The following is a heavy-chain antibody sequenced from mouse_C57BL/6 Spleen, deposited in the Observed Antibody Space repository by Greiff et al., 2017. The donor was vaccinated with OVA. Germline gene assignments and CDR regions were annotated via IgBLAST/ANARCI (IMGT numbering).Heavy chain of an antibody. CDR1: GYTFTSYW. D-gene: IGHD3-2*02. CDR3: AREGLRNYFDY. CDR2: IDPSDSET. J-gene: IGHJ2*01. Sequence: VQLQQPGAELVRPGSSVKLSCKASGYTFTSYWMHWVKQRPIQGLEWIGNIDPSDSETHYNQKFKDKATLTVDKSSSTAYMQLSSLTSEDSAVYYCAREGLRNYFDYWGQGTTLTVSS. V-gene: IGHV1-52*01.